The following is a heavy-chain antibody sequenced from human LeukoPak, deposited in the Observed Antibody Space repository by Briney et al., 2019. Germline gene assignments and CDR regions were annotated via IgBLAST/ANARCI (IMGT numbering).Heavy chain of an antibody. CDR1: GFTFSSYS. CDR3: VQSWGSGAFDT. Sequence: GGSLRLSCAASGFTFSSYSMNWVRQAPGKGLEWVSYISSTSSHIFYADSVKGRFTISRDNAKNSLFLQMNSLRAEDTAVYYCVQSWGSGAFDTWGQGTMVTVSS. CDR2: ISSTSSHI. D-gene: IGHD7-27*01. J-gene: IGHJ3*02. V-gene: IGHV3-48*01.